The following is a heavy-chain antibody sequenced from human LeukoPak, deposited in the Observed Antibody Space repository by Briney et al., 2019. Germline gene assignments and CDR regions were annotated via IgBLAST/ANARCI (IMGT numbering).Heavy chain of an antibody. D-gene: IGHD3-22*01. V-gene: IGHV3-11*05. CDR2: ISSSSSYT. Sequence: GGSLRLSCAPCGFTLSYYNMIWIPHAPGKALEWVSYISSSSSYTNYADSVKGRFTISRDNAKNSLYLQMNSLRAEDTAVYYCARVDDSNTPGLEYWGQGTLVTVSS. J-gene: IGHJ4*02. CDR1: GFTLSYYN. CDR3: ARVDDSNTPGLEY.